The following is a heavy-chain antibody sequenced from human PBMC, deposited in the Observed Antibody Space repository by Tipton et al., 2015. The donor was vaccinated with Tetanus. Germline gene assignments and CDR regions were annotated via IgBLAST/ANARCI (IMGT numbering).Heavy chain of an antibody. D-gene: IGHD2/OR15-2a*01. CDR3: ARHLYGYWFDP. J-gene: IGHJ5*02. V-gene: IGHV4-39*02. CDR2: IYFQGNT. CDR1: GGSISSSSYY. Sequence: TLSLTCTVSGGSISSSSYYWGWIRQAPGKGLEWIASIYFQGNTYYSPSLKSRVTIDVDTSQNLFSLKLTSVTAADTAVYYCARHLYGYWFDPWGQGTLVTVSS.